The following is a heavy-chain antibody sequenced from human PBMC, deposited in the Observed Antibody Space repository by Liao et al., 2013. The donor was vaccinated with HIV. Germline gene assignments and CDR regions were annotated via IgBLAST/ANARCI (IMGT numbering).Heavy chain of an antibody. J-gene: IGHJ6*03. D-gene: IGHD1-7*01. Sequence: QVQLQQWGAGLLKASETLSLTCAVYGGSLSGYYWSWIRQPPGKGLEWIGESNQSGSTNYNPSLKSRVTISVDTSKNQFSLKLSSVTAADTAVYFCAGAPNFYYYYYMDVWGKGTTVTVSS. V-gene: IGHV4-34*01. CDR3: AGAPNFYYYYYMDV. CDR1: GGSLSGYY. CDR2: SNQSGST.